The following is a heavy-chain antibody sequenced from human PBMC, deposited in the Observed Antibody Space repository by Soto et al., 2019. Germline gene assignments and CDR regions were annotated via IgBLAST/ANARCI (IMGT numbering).Heavy chain of an antibody. V-gene: IGHV3-7*05. CDR2: IKQDGSEK. D-gene: IGHD3-16*01. CDR1: GFTFSSYW. CDR3: ARVWGASEAAAPFRYFDY. J-gene: IGHJ4*02. Sequence: GGSLRLSCAASGFTFSSYWMSWVRQAPGKGLEWVANIKQDGSEKYYVDSVKGRFTISRDNAKNSLYLQMNSLRAEDTAVYYWARVWGASEAAAPFRYFDYWGQGTLVTVSS.